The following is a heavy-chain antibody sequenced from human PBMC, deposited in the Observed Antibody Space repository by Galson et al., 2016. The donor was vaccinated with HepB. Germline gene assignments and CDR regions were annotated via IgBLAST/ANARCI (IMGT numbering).Heavy chain of an antibody. J-gene: IGHJ6*02. Sequence: SVKVSCKASGGTFSSYAISWVRQAPGKGLEWMGGIIPIFGTANYAQKFQGRVTITADASTSTAYMELSSLRSEDTAVYYCARTQITMIGVGDGYYCYGMDVGGQGTTVTVS. CDR2: IIPIFGTA. V-gene: IGHV1-69*13. CDR1: GGTFSSYA. CDR3: ARTQITMIGVGDGYYCYGMDV. D-gene: IGHD3-22*01.